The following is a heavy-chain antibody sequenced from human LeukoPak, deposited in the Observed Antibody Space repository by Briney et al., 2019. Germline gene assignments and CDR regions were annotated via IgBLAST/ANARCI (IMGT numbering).Heavy chain of an antibody. J-gene: IGHJ6*03. Sequence: SETLSLTCPLSGDSFTSHYWSWIRQPPGKGLEWIGYIHYSGSTNYNPPLKSRVTISVDTSKNQFSLNLGSVTAADTGVYYCGRTSIFGNYYMDVWGRGTTVTVSS. CDR2: IHYSGST. CDR1: GDSFTSHY. V-gene: IGHV4-59*11. CDR3: GRTSIFGNYYMDV. D-gene: IGHD3-3*01.